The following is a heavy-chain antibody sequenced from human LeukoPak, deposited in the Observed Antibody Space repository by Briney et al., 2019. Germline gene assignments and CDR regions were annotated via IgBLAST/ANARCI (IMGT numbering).Heavy chain of an antibody. CDR2: VYNSGST. V-gene: IGHV4-59*08. CDR1: GGSISSYY. J-gene: IGHJ4*02. CDR3: ARLRGPDYDFWSGSYYFDY. D-gene: IGHD3-3*01. Sequence: SETLSLTCTVSGGSISSYYWSWIRQPPGKELAGMGYVYNSGSTNYNPSLKSRVTISVDTSKKQFSLKLSSVTAADTAVYYCARLRGPDYDFWSGSYYFDYWGQGTLVTVSS.